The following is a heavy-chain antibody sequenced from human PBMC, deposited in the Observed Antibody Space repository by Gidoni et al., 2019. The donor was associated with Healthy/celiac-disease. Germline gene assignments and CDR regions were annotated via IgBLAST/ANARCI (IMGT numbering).Heavy chain of an antibody. Sequence: QVQLVQSGAEVKKPGASVKVSCKASGYTFTSYDIHWVRQATGQGLEWMGWMNPNSGNTGYAQKFQGRVTMTRNTSISTAYMELSSLRSEDTAVYYCARSKNWNPIFDYWGQGTLVTVSS. CDR1: GYTFTSYD. D-gene: IGHD1-1*01. J-gene: IGHJ4*02. CDR2: MNPNSGNT. V-gene: IGHV1-8*01. CDR3: ARSKNWNPIFDY.